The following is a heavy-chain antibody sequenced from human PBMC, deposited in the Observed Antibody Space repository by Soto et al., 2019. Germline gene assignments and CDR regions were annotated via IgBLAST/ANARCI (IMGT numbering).Heavy chain of an antibody. CDR2: MSAYNVNT. D-gene: IGHD5-18*01. Sequence: GSCWNCPMSWFALGLDTPGQWLEGMGGMSAYNVNTNYAQKLQGRVTMTKDTSTSTAYMELRSLRSDGTAVYYCARVARLPLCLHIDARGQLTLVTVPS. CDR1: CWNCPMSW. CDR3: ARVARLPLCLHIDA. V-gene: IGHV1-18*01. J-gene: IGHJ5*02.